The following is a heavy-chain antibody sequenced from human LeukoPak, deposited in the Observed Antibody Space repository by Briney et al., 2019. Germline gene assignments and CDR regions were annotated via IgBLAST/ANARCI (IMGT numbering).Heavy chain of an antibody. V-gene: IGHV3-23*01. Sequence: GGSLRLSCAASGFTFSSYAMSWVRQAPGKGLEWVSAISGSGGSTYYADSVKGRFTISRDNSKNTLYLQMNSLRAEDMAVYYCAKGSRKCGRSTSCHTPDYWGQGTLVTVSS. CDR1: GFTFSSYA. CDR3: AKGSRKCGRSTSCHTPDY. D-gene: IGHD2-2*01. CDR2: ISGSGGST. J-gene: IGHJ4*02.